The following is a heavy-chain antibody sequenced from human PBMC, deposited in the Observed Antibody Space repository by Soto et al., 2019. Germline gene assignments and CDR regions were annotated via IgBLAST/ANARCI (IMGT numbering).Heavy chain of an antibody. D-gene: IGHD3-3*02. V-gene: IGHV3-23*01. CDR2: ISGSGEHT. CDR3: LKEHLDPH. CDR1: GFTFNNYA. Sequence: GGALRLSCAASGFTFNNYAMSWVRQAPGKGLDWVSGISGSGEHTVYPEPVKGRFIISRDNFKKEVFMYMKSMGPEDTAIYYCLKEHLDPHWGQGTLVTVSS. J-gene: IGHJ4*02.